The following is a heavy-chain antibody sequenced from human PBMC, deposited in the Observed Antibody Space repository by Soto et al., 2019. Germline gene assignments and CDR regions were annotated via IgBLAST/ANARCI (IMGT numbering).Heavy chain of an antibody. CDR1: GFTFSSYA. CDR3: ASSAPGHLLGYCSSTSCPPTFDY. V-gene: IGHV3-30-3*01. Sequence: GGSLRLSCAASGFTFSSYAMHWVRQAPGKGLEWVAVISYDGSNKYYADSVKGRFTISRDNSKNTLYLQMNSLRAEDTAVYYCASSAPGHLLGYCSSTSCPPTFDYWGQGTLVTVSS. D-gene: IGHD2-2*01. CDR2: ISYDGSNK. J-gene: IGHJ4*02.